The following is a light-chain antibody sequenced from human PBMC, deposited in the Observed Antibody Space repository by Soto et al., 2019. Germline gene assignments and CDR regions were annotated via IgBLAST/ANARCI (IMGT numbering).Light chain of an antibody. CDR1: HDITNY. V-gene: IGKV1-39*01. Sequence: DIQMTQSPDSLSASVGDRVTITCQASHDITNYVNWYQQKPGRAPKLLIYAASSLQSGVPSRFSGSGSGTDFTLTISSLQPEDFATYYCQQSYSTPWTFGQGTKVEIK. J-gene: IGKJ1*01. CDR3: QQSYSTPWT. CDR2: AAS.